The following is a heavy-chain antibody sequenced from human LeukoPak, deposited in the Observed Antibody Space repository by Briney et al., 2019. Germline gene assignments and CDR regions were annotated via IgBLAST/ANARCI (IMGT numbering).Heavy chain of an antibody. CDR1: GFTFSSYG. CDR2: INSDGSST. CDR3: AREPMVRGLIAAFDI. Sequence: QPGGSLRLSCAASGFTFSSYGMHWVRQAPGKGLVWVSRINSDGSSTNYADSVKGRFTISRDNAKNTLYLQMNSLRAEDTAVYYCAREPMVRGLIAAFDIWGQGTMVTVSS. J-gene: IGHJ3*02. D-gene: IGHD3-10*01. V-gene: IGHV3-74*01.